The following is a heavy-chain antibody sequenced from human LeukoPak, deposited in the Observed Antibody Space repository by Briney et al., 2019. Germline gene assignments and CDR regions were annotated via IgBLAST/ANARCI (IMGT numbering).Heavy chain of an antibody. J-gene: IGHJ4*02. CDR3: ARADWDTAMIDY. CDR2: INSDGSST. Sequence: GGSLRLSCAASGFTFSSYWMHWVRQAPGKGLVWVSRINSDGSSTSYADSVKGRFTISRDNAKNSLYLQMNSLRAEDTAVYYCARADWDTAMIDYWGQGTLVTVSS. CDR1: GFTFSSYW. V-gene: IGHV3-74*01. D-gene: IGHD5-18*01.